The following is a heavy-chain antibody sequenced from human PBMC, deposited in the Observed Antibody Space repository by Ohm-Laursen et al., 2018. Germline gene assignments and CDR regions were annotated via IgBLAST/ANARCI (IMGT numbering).Heavy chain of an antibody. V-gene: IGHV3-64*01. CDR3: ARGSSGWYEGVDY. Sequence: SLRLSCAASEFTFSSYAMHWVRQAPGKGLEYVSAISSNGGSTYYANSVKGRFTISRDNSKNTLYLQMGSLRAEDMAVYYCARGSSGWYEGVDYWGQGTLVTVSS. J-gene: IGHJ4*02. D-gene: IGHD6-19*01. CDR1: EFTFSSYA. CDR2: ISSNGGST.